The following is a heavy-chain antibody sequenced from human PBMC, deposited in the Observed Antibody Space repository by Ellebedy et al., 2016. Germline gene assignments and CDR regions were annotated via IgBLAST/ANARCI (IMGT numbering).Heavy chain of an antibody. V-gene: IGHV3-23*01. Sequence: GESLKISCAASGFTFSTYAMRWVRQAPGKGLEWVSVISGSGGTSHYADSVRGRFTISRDKSRNTLHLQMNRLRAEDTAMYYCARDQEGRTSNFDYWGQGILVTVS. CDR3: ARDQEGRTSNFDY. CDR2: ISGSGGTS. J-gene: IGHJ4*02. CDR1: GFTFSTYA.